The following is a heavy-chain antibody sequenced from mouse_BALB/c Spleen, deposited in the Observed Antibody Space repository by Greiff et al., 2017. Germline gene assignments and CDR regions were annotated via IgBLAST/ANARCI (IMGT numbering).Heavy chain of an antibody. V-gene: IGHV5-17*02. D-gene: IGHD1-1*01. Sequence: EVHLVESGGGLVQPGGSRKLSCAASGFTFSSFGMHWVRQAPEKGLEWVAYISSGSSTIYYADTVKGRFTISRDNPKNTLFLQMTSLRSEDTAMYYCARRDYGSSPYAMDYWGQGTSVTVSS. J-gene: IGHJ4*01. CDR3: ARRDYGSSPYAMDY. CDR1: GFTFSSFG. CDR2: ISSGSSTI.